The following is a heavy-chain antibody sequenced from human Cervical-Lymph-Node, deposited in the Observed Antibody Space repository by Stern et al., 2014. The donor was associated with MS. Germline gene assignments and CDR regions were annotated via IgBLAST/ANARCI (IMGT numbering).Heavy chain of an antibody. Sequence: EQLVEAGGGLVKRGGSRRRSCGASGFTFSSYWVKWVRQAPGKGLEWVANIKEDGSETYYVDSVKGRFTISRDNAKNSLYLQMNSLRAEDTAVYYCARGSDTWGQGTLVTVSS. CDR2: IKEDGSET. CDR3: ARGSDT. J-gene: IGHJ5*02. CDR1: GFTFSSYW. V-gene: IGHV3-7*01. D-gene: IGHD2-15*01.